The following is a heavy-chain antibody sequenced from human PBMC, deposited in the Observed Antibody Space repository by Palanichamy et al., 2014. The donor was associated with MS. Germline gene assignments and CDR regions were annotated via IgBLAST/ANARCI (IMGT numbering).Heavy chain of an antibody. J-gene: IGHJ2*01. CDR3: VRSLYGTGYFDL. D-gene: IGHD1-1*01. Sequence: QVTLKESGPALVKPTQTLTLTCTVSGLSLATSGMRLSWIRHAPGGALEWLARIDWDDEKIYSTSLRTRLTISKDTSKNQVVLIMSNMDPVDTGTYFCVRSLYGTGYFDLWGRGTLIAVSS. V-gene: IGHV2-70*04. CDR1: GLSLATSGMR. CDR2: IDWDDEK.